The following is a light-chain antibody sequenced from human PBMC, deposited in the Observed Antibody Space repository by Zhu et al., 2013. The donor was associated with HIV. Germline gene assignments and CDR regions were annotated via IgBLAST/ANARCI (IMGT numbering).Light chain of an antibody. V-gene: IGKV3-20*01. CDR3: QQYGSSPGT. J-gene: IGKJ3*01. CDR1: QNIKNNC. Sequence: EIVLTQSPGILSLSPGDRATLSCRASQNIKNNCLAWYQQKPGQAPRLLIYGATSRSTGIPDRFSGSGSATDFTLTISRLEPEDFAVYYCQQYGSSPGTFGPGTKVDIK. CDR2: GAT.